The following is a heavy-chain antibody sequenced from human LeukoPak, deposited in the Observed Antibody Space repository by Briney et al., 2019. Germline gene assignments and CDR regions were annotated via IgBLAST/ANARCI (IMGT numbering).Heavy chain of an antibody. CDR1: GGSISSYY. J-gene: IGHJ6*03. V-gene: IGHV4-59*01. CDR3: ARDGQWRYMDV. D-gene: IGHD6-19*01. CDR2: IYYSGST. Sequence: SETLSLTCTVSGGSISSYYWSWIRQPPGKGLEWIGYIYYSGSTNYNPSLKSRVTISVDTSKNQFSLKLSSVTAADTAVYYCARDGQWRYMDVWGKGTTVAVSS.